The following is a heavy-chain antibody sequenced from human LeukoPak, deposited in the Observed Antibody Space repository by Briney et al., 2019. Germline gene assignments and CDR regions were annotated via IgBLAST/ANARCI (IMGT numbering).Heavy chain of an antibody. D-gene: IGHD3-10*01. Sequence: ASVKVSCKASGGTFSSYAISWVRQAPGQGLEWMGGIIPIFGTANYAQKFQGRVTITADKSTSTAYMELSSLRSEDTAVYYCARGPYMVRGVTYYFDYWGQGTLVTVSS. V-gene: IGHV1-69*06. CDR2: IIPIFGTA. CDR3: ARGPYMVRGVTYYFDY. CDR1: GGTFSSYA. J-gene: IGHJ4*02.